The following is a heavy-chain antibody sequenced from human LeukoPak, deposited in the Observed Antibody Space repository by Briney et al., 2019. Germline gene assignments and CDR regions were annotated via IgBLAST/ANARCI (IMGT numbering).Heavy chain of an antibody. J-gene: IGHJ4*02. CDR3: AKRGVVIRVILVGFHKQAYYFDS. CDR1: GITLSNYG. V-gene: IGHV3-23*01. D-gene: IGHD3-10*01. CDR2: ISDSGGST. Sequence: PGGFLRLSCAVSGITLSNYGMSWVRQAPGKGLEWVAGISDSGGSTNYADSVKGRFTISRDNAKNTLYLQMSSLRAEDTAVYFCAKRGVVIRVILVGFHKQAYYFDSWGQGALVTVSS.